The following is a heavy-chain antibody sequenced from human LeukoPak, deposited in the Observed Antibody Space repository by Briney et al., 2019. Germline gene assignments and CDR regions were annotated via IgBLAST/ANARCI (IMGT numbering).Heavy chain of an antibody. J-gene: IGHJ4*02. D-gene: IGHD5-18*01. CDR1: GGTFSSYA. Sequence: SVKLSCKASGGTFSSYAISWVRQAPGQGLEWMGGIIPIFGTANYAQKFQGRVTFTADESTSTAYMELSSLSSEDTAVYYCARDRAAAMVTLALGYWGQGTLVTVS. CDR3: ARDRAAAMVTLALGY. V-gene: IGHV1-69*13. CDR2: IIPIFGTA.